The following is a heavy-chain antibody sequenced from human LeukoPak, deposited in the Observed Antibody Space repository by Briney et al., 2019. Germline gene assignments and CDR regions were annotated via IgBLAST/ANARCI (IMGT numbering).Heavy chain of an antibody. CDR3: ARDLPRWLRVDAFGI. CDR1: GGSTSSYY. D-gene: IGHD5-12*01. CDR2: IYTSGST. J-gene: IGHJ3*02. Sequence: SETLSLTCTVSGGSTSSYYWSWIRQPAGKGLEWIGRIYTSGSTNYNPSLKSRVTMSVDTSKNQFSLKLSSVTAADTAVYYCARDLPRWLRVDAFGIWGQGTMVTVSS. V-gene: IGHV4-4*07.